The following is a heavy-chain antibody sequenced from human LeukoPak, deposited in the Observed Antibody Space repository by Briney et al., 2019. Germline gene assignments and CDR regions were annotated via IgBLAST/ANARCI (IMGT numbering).Heavy chain of an antibody. V-gene: IGHV1-18*01. CDR1: GYTFTSYG. CDR2: ISAYNGNT. Sequence: ASVKVSCKASGYTFTSYGISWVRQAPGQGLEWMGWISAYNGNTNYAQKLQGRVTMTTDTSTSKAYMELRSLRSDDTAVYYCARGIEYSTSSSPSGYWGQGTLVTVSS. J-gene: IGHJ4*02. D-gene: IGHD6-6*01. CDR3: ARGIEYSTSSSPSGY.